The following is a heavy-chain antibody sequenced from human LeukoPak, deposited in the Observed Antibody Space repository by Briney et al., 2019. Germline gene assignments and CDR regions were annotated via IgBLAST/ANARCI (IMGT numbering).Heavy chain of an antibody. Sequence: SGTLSLTCTVSGGSISSYYWSWIRQPAGKGLEWIGRIYTSGSTNYNPSLKSRVTMSVDTSKNQFSLKLSSVTAADTAVYYCARERSYYDFWSGHNNWFDPWGQGTLVTVSS. V-gene: IGHV4-4*07. J-gene: IGHJ5*02. CDR3: ARERSYYDFWSGHNNWFDP. CDR2: IYTSGST. CDR1: GGSISSYY. D-gene: IGHD3-3*01.